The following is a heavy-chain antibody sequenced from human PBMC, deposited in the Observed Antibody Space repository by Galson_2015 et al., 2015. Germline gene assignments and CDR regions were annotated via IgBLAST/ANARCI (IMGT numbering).Heavy chain of an antibody. V-gene: IGHV1-69*13. CDR1: GGTFSSYA. J-gene: IGHJ6*02. CDR3: ARDGYFMVRGEDYYGMDV. Sequence: SVKVSCKASGGTFSSYAISWVRQAPGQGLEWMGGIIPIFGTANYAQKFQGRVTITADESTSTAYMELSSLRSEDTAVYYCARDGYFMVRGEDYYGMDVWGQGTTVTVSS. CDR2: IIPIFGTA. D-gene: IGHD3-10*01.